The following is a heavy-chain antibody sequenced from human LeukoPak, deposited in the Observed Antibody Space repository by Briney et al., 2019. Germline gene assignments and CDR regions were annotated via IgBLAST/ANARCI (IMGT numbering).Heavy chain of an antibody. J-gene: IGHJ3*01. Sequence: SETLSLTCTVSGVSISSSNSYWGWIRQPPGKGLEWIGNIYYSGSTYYNPSLKSRVTISVDTSKNHFSLKLNSVTAADTAVYYCAKPSNYYGSATDAFDFWGQGTMVTVSS. D-gene: IGHD3-10*01. CDR1: GVSISSSNSY. CDR3: AKPSNYYGSATDAFDF. V-gene: IGHV4-39*07. CDR2: IYYSGST.